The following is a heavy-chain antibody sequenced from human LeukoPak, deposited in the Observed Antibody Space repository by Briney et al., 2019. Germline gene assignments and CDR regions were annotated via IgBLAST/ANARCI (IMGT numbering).Heavy chain of an antibody. CDR1: GYTFTSYD. CDR3: ARGRRDGSYFDY. J-gene: IGHJ4*02. CDR2: MNPNSGNT. D-gene: IGHD5-24*01. V-gene: IGHV1-8*01. Sequence: ASVKVSCKAPGYTFTSYDINWVRQATGQGLEWMGWMNPNSGNTGYAQKFQGRVTITRNTSISTAYMELSSLRSEDTAVYYCARGRRDGSYFDYWGQGTLVTVSS.